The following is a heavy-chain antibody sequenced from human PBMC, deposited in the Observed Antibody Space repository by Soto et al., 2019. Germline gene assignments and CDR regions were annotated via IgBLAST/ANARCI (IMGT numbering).Heavy chain of an antibody. CDR2: IVNHGNDR. Sequence: QVHLVESGGGVVQPGRSLRLSCVGSGFTFSRYGMRWVRQAPGGGLEWVAVIVNHGNDRDYADSVKGRFAISRDNSKNTLYLQMDNLGVEDTAMYYCARDDDYEANGLDYWGQGTLVTVSS. V-gene: IGHV3-33*01. J-gene: IGHJ4*02. CDR3: ARDDDYEANGLDY. CDR1: GFTFSRYG. D-gene: IGHD4-17*01.